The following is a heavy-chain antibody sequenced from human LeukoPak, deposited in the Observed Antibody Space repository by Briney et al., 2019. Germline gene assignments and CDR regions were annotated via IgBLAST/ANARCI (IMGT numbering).Heavy chain of an antibody. D-gene: IGHD3-10*01. J-gene: IGHJ5*02. CDR3: ARDYYGSGSYYNVNWFDP. Sequence: ASVKVSCKASGYTFTNYDINWVRQATGQGLEWMGWMNPNSGNTGYAQKFQGRVTMTRNTSISTAYMELSSLRSEDTAVYYCARDYYGSGSYYNVNWFDPWGQGTLVTVSS. CDR2: MNPNSGNT. V-gene: IGHV1-8*01. CDR1: GYTFTNYD.